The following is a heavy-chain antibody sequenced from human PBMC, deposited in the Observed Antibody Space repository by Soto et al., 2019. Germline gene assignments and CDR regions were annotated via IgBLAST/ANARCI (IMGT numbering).Heavy chain of an antibody. J-gene: IGHJ4*02. CDR2: IDGDGSTT. V-gene: IGHV3-74*01. D-gene: IGHD2-15*01. CDR3: ARGGWCSGPDCLFDY. CDR1: GFTFSTYW. Sequence: EVQLVESGGDLVQPGWSLRLSCAVSGFTFSTYWMHWVRQAPGKGLLWVSRIDGDGSTTNYADSVKGRFTVSRDNAKNTMDLPMNRMWDEDTTVYYCARGGWCSGPDCLFDYWGKRILVHVSS.